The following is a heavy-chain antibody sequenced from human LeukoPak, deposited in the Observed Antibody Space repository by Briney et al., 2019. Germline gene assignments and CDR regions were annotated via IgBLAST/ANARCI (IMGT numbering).Heavy chain of an antibody. Sequence: PGGSLRLSCAASGFTFSSNGVHWVRQAPGKGLEWVAVIWYDENYKYYADSVKGRFTISRDNSKNTLYLQMNSLRAEDTAVYYCARDLDTYGSGSYWLEWGQGTLVTVSS. V-gene: IGHV3-33*01. CDR1: GFTFSSNG. J-gene: IGHJ4*02. CDR3: ARDLDTYGSGSYWLE. CDR2: IWYDENYK. D-gene: IGHD3-10*01.